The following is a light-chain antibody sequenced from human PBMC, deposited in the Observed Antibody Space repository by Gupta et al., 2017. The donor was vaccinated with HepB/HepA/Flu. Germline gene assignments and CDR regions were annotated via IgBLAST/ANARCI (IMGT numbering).Light chain of an antibody. V-gene: IGLV2-14*03. CDR2: DVS. CDR3: SSYTSSSTRV. CDR1: SSDVGGSNY. J-gene: IGLJ1*01. Sequence: QSALTQPASVSGSPGQSITISCTGTSSDVGGSNYVSWYQQHPGKAPKLMIYDVSNRPSGVSNRFSSSKSGNTASLTISGLQAEDEADYYCSSYTSSSTRVFGTGTKVTVL.